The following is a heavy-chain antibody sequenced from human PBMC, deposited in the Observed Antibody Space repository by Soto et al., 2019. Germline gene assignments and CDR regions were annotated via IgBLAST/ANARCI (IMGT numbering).Heavy chain of an antibody. V-gene: IGHV1-2*02. D-gene: IGHD6-6*01. CDR3: ASGVAARLKGNWFDP. J-gene: IGHJ5*02. CDR1: GYTFTGYY. Sequence: ASVKVSCKASGYTFTGYYMHWVRQAPGQGLEWMGWINPNSGGTNYAQKFQGRVTMTRDTSISTAYMELSRLRSDDTAVYYCASGVAARLKGNWFDPWGQGTLVTVPQ. CDR2: INPNSGGT.